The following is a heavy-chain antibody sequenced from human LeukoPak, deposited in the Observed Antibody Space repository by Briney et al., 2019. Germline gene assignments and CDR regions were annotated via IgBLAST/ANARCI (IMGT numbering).Heavy chain of an antibody. V-gene: IGHV4-61*02. D-gene: IGHD1-26*01. CDR1: GDSMSSGSYY. J-gene: IGHJ5*02. CDR3: AREGLSGSRFRWFDP. Sequence: PSQTLSLTCTVSGDSMSSGSYYWSWIRQPAGKGLEWIGRIYNSGSADYNPSLKSRVTISIATSKNQFSLKLSSVTAADTALYYCAREGLSGSRFRWFDPWGQGTLVTVSS. CDR2: IYNSGSA.